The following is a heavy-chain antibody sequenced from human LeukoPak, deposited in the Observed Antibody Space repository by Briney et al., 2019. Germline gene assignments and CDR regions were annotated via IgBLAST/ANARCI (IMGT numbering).Heavy chain of an antibody. J-gene: IGHJ4*02. CDR1: GYTFTSYG. D-gene: IGHD7-27*01. Sequence: ASVKVSCKASGYTFTSYGISWVRQAPGQGLELMGWISAYNGNTNYAKKLQGRVTMTTDTSTSTAYMELRSLRSDDTAVYYCARDFRPLNWGSSYYFDYWGQGTLVTVSS. V-gene: IGHV1-18*01. CDR3: ARDFRPLNWGSSYYFDY. CDR2: ISAYNGNT.